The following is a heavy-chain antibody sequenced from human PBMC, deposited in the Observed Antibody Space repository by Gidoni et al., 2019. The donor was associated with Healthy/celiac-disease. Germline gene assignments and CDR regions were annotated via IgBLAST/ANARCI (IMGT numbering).Heavy chain of an antibody. V-gene: IGHV1-69*01. CDR2: IIPIFGTA. Sequence: QVQLVQSGAEVKKPGSSVKVSCKASGGTCSSYAISWVRQAPGQGLEWMGGIIPIFGTANYAQKFQGRVTITADESTSTAYMELSSLRSEDTAVYYCARDTYYYDSSGYSLFDPWGQGTLVTVSS. D-gene: IGHD3-22*01. J-gene: IGHJ5*02. CDR1: GGTCSSYA. CDR3: ARDTYYYDSSGYSLFDP.